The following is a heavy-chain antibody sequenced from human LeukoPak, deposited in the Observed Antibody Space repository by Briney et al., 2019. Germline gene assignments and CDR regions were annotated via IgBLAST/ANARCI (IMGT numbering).Heavy chain of an antibody. D-gene: IGHD1-1*01. J-gene: IGHJ4*02. CDR1: GFTFSSYG. V-gene: IGHV3-23*01. CDR3: AKVDNWKYGHHDF. Sequence: QPGGSLRLSCAASGFTFSSYGMGWVRQAPGKGLEWVSSISGGGETTYYADSVKGRFPISRDNSKNTLYLQMNSLRVEDTAVYSCAKVDNWKYGHHDFWGQGTLVTVSS. CDR2: ISGGGETT.